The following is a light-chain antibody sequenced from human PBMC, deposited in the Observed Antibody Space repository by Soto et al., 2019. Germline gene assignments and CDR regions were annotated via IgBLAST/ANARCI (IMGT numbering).Light chain of an antibody. CDR3: QQYGSSPPT. CDR1: QSISSN. Sequence: EIVMPQSLATVSVSPWPRAPLSCIASQSISSNLAWYQQKPGQAPRLLMFRTSSRATGFPARFSGSGSGTEFNLTISSLQSEDFAVYYCQQYGSSPPTFGRGTTVDIK. CDR2: RTS. J-gene: IGKJ4*01. V-gene: IGKV3-15*01.